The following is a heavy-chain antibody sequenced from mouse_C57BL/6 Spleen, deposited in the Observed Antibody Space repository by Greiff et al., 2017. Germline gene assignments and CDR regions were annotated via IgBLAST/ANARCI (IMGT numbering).Heavy chain of an antibody. D-gene: IGHD2-1*01. J-gene: IGHJ2*01. Sequence: EVKLMESGGDLVKPGGSLKLSCAASGFTFSSYGMSWVRQTPDKRLEWVATISSGGSYTYYPDSVKGRFTISRDNAKNTLYLQMSSLKSEDTAMYYCARLRGNHYFDYRGQGTTLSVSS. CDR1: GFTFSSYG. CDR2: ISSGGSYT. CDR3: ARLRGNHYFDY. V-gene: IGHV5-6*01.